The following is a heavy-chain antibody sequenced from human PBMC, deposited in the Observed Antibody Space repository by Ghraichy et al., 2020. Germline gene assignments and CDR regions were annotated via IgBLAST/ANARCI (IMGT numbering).Heavy chain of an antibody. Sequence: SETLSLTCTVSGGSISSYYWSWIRQPAGKGLEWIGRIYTSGSTNYNPSLKSRVTMSVDTSKNQFSLKLSSVTAADTAVYYCARDLIVVVTQGYYYYGMDVWGQGTTVTVSS. D-gene: IGHD3-22*01. CDR3: ARDLIVVVTQGYYYYGMDV. CDR1: GGSISSYY. J-gene: IGHJ6*02. V-gene: IGHV4-4*07. CDR2: IYTSGST.